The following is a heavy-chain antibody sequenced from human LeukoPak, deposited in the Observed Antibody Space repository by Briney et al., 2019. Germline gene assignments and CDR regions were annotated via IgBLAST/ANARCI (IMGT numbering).Heavy chain of an antibody. J-gene: IGHJ4*02. CDR2: ISYDGSNK. CDR1: GFTFSSYA. CDR3: ASAGGNSDFDY. V-gene: IGHV3-30-3*01. D-gene: IGHD4-23*01. Sequence: GGSLRLSCAASGFTFSSYAMHWVRQAPGKGLEWVAVISYDGSNKYYADSVKGRFTISRDNSKNTLYLQMNSLRAEDTAVYYCASAGGNSDFDYWGQGTLVTVSS.